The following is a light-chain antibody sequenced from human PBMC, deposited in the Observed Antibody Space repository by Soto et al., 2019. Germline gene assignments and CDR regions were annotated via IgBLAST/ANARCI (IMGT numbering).Light chain of an antibody. J-gene: IGLJ3*02. CDR3: ETWDNNTWV. V-gene: IGLV4-60*02. CDR1: SGHTSYI. Sequence: QSVLAQSSSASASLGSSVRLTCTLSSGHTSYIIAWHQQQPGKAPRYLMKVEGRGSYNKGSGVPDRFSGSSSGADRYLTISNLQFEDEADYFCETWDNNTWVFGGGTKLSVL. CDR2: VEGRGSY.